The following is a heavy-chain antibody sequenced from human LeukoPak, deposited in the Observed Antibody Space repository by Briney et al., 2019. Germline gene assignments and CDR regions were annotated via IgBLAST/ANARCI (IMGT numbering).Heavy chain of an antibody. CDR1: GGTFSSYA. V-gene: IGHV3-23*03. CDR3: AKDNRRHYTSGPNPDSLH. CDR2: IYSGGST. D-gene: IGHD6-19*01. Sequence: GASVKVSCKASGGTFSSYAISWVRQAPGKGLEWVSVIYSGGSTYYADSVKGRFTISRDNAKNSLYLQMNSLRVEDTAFYYCAKDNRRHYTSGPNPDSLHWGQGALVTVSS. J-gene: IGHJ4*02.